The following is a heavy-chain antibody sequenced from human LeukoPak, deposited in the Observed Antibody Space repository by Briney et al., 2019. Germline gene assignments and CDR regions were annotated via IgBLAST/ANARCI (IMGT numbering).Heavy chain of an antibody. D-gene: IGHD6-13*01. CDR2: IHHSGDT. CDR3: ARLIAADPQLDS. J-gene: IGHJ4*02. CDR1: GGSISSGGYY. Sequence: SETLSLTCTVSGGSISSGGYYWSWIRQPPGKGLEWIGYIHHSGDTYQNPSLKSRVTVSSDRSKNHFYLKLSSVTAADTAVYYCARLIAADPQLDSWGQGTLVTVSS. V-gene: IGHV4-30-2*01.